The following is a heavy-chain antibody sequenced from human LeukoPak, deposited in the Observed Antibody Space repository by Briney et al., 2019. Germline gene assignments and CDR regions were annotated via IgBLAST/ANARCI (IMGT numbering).Heavy chain of an antibody. D-gene: IGHD5-24*01. V-gene: IGHV3-30*03. CDR3: ARDNSVRDEAWWFNP. J-gene: IGHJ5*02. CDR1: GFTFSNAW. CDR2: ISYDGSNK. Sequence: GGSLRLSCAASGFTFSNAWMSWVRQAPGKGLEWVAVISYDGSNKYYADSVKGRFTISRDNSKNTLYLQMNSLRAEDTAVYYCARDNSVRDEAWWFNPWGQGTLVTVSS.